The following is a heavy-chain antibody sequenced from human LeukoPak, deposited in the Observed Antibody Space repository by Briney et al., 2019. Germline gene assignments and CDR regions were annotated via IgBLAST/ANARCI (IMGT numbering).Heavy chain of an antibody. J-gene: IGHJ5*02. CDR1: GGSFSGYY. D-gene: IGHD6-13*01. CDR2: INHSGST. CDR3: ARQWDSSSWYRVGGFDP. Sequence: PSETLSLTCAVYGGSFSGYYWSWIRQPPGKGLEWIGEINHSGSTNYNPSLKSRVTISVDTSKNQFSLKLSSVTAADTAVYYCARQWDSSSWYRVGGFDPWGQGTLVTVSS. V-gene: IGHV4-34*01.